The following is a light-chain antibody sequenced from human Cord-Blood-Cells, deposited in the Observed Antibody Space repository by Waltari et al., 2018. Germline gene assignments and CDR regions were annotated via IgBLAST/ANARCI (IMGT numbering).Light chain of an antibody. V-gene: IGLV1-40*01. CDR1: SSTIGAGID. CDR2: GNS. Sequence: QSVLTQPPSLSGAPGQRFTISCTGTSSTIGAGIDVHWYQQLPGTAPNLLIYGNSNRPSGVPDRFSGSKSGTSASLAITGLQAEDEADYYCQSYDSSLSGWVFGGGTKLTVL. J-gene: IGLJ3*02. CDR3: QSYDSSLSGWV.